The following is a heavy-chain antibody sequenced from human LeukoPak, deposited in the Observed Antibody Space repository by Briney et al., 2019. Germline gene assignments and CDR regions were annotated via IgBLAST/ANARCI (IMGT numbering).Heavy chain of an antibody. J-gene: IGHJ4*02. CDR2: INSDGSST. CDR3: ARDNHYYDSSGYFFFPDY. V-gene: IGHV3-74*01. Sequence: GGSLRLSCAASGFTFSSYWMHWVRQAPGKGLVWVSRINSDGSSTSYADSVKGRFTISRDNAKNTLYLRMNSLRAEDTAVYYCARDNHYYDSSGYFFFPDYWGQGTLVTVSS. D-gene: IGHD3-22*01. CDR1: GFTFSSYW.